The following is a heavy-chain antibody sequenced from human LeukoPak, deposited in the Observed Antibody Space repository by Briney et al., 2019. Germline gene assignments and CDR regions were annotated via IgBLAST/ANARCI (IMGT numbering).Heavy chain of an antibody. J-gene: IGHJ4*02. V-gene: IGHV3-21*01. Sequence: GGSLRLSCAASGFTFSSYSMNWLRQAPGKGLEWVALISSSGSHIYYADSVQGRFTISRDNAKNALYLQMNSLRAEDTAVYYCARDRKGYSYGYFDYWGQGILVTVSS. D-gene: IGHD5-12*01. CDR2: ISSSGSHI. CDR1: GFTFSSYS. CDR3: ARDRKGYSYGYFDY.